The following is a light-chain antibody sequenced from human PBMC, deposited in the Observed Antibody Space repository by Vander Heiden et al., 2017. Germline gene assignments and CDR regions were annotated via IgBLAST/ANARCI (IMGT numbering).Light chain of an antibody. CDR1: SSYVGAYND. Sequence: QSALTPPVSVSGSPGPSIPISCTGTSSYVGAYNDVSWYQQHPGKAPKLMIFDVSNRPSGVSNRFSGSKSGNTASLTISGLQAEDEADYFCNSYTSSTTLYVFGTGTKVTVL. CDR3: NSYTSSTTLYV. V-gene: IGLV2-14*03. J-gene: IGLJ1*01. CDR2: DVS.